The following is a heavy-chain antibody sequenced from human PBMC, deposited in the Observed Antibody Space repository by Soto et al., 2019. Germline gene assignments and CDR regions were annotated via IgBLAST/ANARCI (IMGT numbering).Heavy chain of an antibody. J-gene: IGHJ6*04. CDR3: TEDITPGRADV. CDR1: GLSFHAAG. CDR2: IIWNTGRV. V-gene: IGHV3-9*01. Sequence: EVQLVESGGDLVQPGRSLRLSCAVSGLSFHAAGMHWVRQAPGKGLEWVSGIIWNTGRVGYADSVKGRFTISRDKTKNSLYLQMNSLRVEDTALYFCTEDITPGRADVWGKGPTVTVSS.